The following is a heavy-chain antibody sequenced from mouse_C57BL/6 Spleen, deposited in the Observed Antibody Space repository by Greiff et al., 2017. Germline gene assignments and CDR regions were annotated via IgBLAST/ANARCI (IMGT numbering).Heavy chain of an antibody. CDR3: ALYDYDVPFAY. V-gene: IGHV1-52*01. J-gene: IGHJ3*01. CDR2: IDPSDSDT. Sequence: QVQLQQPGAELVRPGSSVKLSCKASGYTFTSYWMPWVKQRPIQGLEWIGNIDPSDSDTHYNQKFKDKATLTVDKSSSTAYMQLSVLASEYSAVDYCALYDYDVPFAYWGQGTLVTVAA. CDR1: GYTFTSYW. D-gene: IGHD2-4*01.